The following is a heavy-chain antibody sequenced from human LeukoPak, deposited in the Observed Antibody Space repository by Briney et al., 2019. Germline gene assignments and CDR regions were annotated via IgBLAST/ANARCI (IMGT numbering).Heavy chain of an antibody. CDR1: GFAFSFFA. V-gene: IGHV3-23*01. D-gene: IGHD6-19*01. Sequence: GGSLRLSCEASGFAFSFFAMSWLRQAPGKVLEWVSTINANRGTRSYAASVRGRFTISRDNPKNTLYLQLNTLRADDTAVYYCAKPISGGLAVTADWFAPWGQGTLIVVSS. J-gene: IGHJ5*01. CDR3: AKPISGGLAVTADWFAP. CDR2: INANRGTR.